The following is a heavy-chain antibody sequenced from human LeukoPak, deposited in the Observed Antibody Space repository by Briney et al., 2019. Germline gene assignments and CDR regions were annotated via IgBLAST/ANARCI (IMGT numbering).Heavy chain of an antibody. Sequence: GGSLRLSCAASGFTFSSYSMNWVRQAPGKGLEWVSYISSSSSTIYYADSVKGRFTISRDNAKNSLYLQMNSLRAEDTAVYYCARARGYSSGPSGYYYGMDVWGQGTTVTVSS. D-gene: IGHD6-19*01. CDR2: ISSSSSTI. CDR1: GFTFSSYS. CDR3: ARARGYSSGPSGYYYGMDV. J-gene: IGHJ6*02. V-gene: IGHV3-48*04.